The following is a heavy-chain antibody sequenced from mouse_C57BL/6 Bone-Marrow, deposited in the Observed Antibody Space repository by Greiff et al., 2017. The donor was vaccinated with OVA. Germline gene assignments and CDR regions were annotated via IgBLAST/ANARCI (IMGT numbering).Heavy chain of an antibody. CDR3: ASPTVGRAMDY. J-gene: IGHJ4*01. D-gene: IGHD1-1*01. Sequence: EVKLMESGGDLVKPGGSLKLSCAASGFTFSSYGMSWVRQTPDKRLEWVATISSGGSYTYYPDSVKGRFTISRDNAKNTMYLQMSSLKSEDAAVYYCASPTVGRAMDYWGQGTSVTVSS. CDR2: ISSGGSYT. V-gene: IGHV5-6*01. CDR1: GFTFSSYG.